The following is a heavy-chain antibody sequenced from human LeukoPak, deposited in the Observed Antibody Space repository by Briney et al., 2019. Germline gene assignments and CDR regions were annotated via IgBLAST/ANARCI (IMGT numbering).Heavy chain of an antibody. CDR3: AGICSSTSCDLDY. CDR1: GYTFTSYA. D-gene: IGHD2-2*01. J-gene: IGHJ4*02. CDR2: INPNSGGT. Sequence: ASVKVSCKASGYTFTSYAMHWVRQAPGQRLEWMGRINPNSGGTNYAQKFQGRVTMTRDTSISTAYMELSRLRSDDTAVYYCAGICSSTSCDLDYWGQGTLVTVSS. V-gene: IGHV1-2*06.